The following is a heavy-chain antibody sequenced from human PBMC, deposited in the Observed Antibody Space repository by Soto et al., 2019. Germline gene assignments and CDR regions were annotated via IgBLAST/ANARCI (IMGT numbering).Heavy chain of an antibody. CDR3: TRQRQQLVLGYYGMDV. CDR1: GFTFSGSA. Sequence: LRLSCAASGFTFSGSAMHWVRQASGKGLEWVGRIRSKANSYATAYAASVEGRFTISRDDSKNTAYLQMSSLKTEDTAVYYCTRQRQQLVLGYYGMDVWGQGTTVTVSS. J-gene: IGHJ6*02. V-gene: IGHV3-73*01. CDR2: IRSKANSYAT. D-gene: IGHD6-13*01.